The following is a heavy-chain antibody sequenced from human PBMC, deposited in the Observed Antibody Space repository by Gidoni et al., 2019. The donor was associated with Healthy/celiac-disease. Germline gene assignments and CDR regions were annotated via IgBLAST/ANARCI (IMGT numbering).Heavy chain of an antibody. CDR3: AKALGQGVPAAMVYGMDV. Sequence: EVQLLESGGGLVQPGGSLRLSCSASGFTFSSYAMSWVRQAPGKGLEWVSAISGSGGSTYYADSVKGRFTISRDNSKNTLYLQMNSLRAEDTAVYYCAKALGQGVPAAMVYGMDVWGQGTTVTVSS. J-gene: IGHJ6*02. CDR1: GFTFSSYA. CDR2: ISGSGGST. D-gene: IGHD2-2*01. V-gene: IGHV3-23*01.